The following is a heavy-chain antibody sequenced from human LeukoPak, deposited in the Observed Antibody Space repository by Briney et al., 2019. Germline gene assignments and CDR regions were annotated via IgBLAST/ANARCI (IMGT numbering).Heavy chain of an antibody. CDR2: IGDGGGST. D-gene: IGHD2-15*01. V-gene: IGHV3-23*01. J-gene: IGHJ4*02. Sequence: GGSLRLSCAASGFTFSSYAMSWVRQAPGKGLEWVSVIGDGGGSTYYADSVKGRFTISRDNSKNTLYLQMNSLRAEDTAVYYCAKGAGAATTYYFDYWGQGTLVTVSS. CDR1: GFTFSSYA. CDR3: AKGAGAATTYYFDY.